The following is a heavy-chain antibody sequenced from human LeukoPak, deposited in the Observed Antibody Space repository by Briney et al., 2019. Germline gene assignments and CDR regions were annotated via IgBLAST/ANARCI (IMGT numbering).Heavy chain of an antibody. J-gene: IGHJ4*02. D-gene: IGHD6-13*01. Sequence: GGSLRLSCAASGFTFSSYSMNWVRQAPGKGLEWVSYISSSSSTIYYADSVKGRFTISRDNAKNTLYLQMNSLRAEDTAVYYCARTHSSSSGFVEFDYWGQGTLVTVSS. CDR1: GFTFSSYS. CDR2: ISSSSSTI. V-gene: IGHV3-48*01. CDR3: ARTHSSSSGFVEFDY.